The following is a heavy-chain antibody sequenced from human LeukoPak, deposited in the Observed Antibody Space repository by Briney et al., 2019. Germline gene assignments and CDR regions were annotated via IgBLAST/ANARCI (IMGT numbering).Heavy chain of an antibody. D-gene: IGHD2-15*01. J-gene: IGHJ4*02. V-gene: IGHV1-2*02. CDR3: ARGDIVVVVAAMDY. Sequence: ASVKVSCKASGYTFTGYYMHWVRQAPGQGLEWMGWINPNSGGTNYAQKFQGRVTMTRDTSISTAYMELSRLRSDDTAVYYCARGDIVVVVAAMDYWGQGTLVTVSS. CDR2: INPNSGGT. CDR1: GYTFTGYY.